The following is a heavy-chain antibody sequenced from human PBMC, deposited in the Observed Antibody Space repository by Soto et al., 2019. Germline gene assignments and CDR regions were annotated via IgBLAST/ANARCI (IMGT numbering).Heavy chain of an antibody. Sequence: GGSLRLSCAASGFTFSTYTMSWVRRAPEKGLEWVSTINGGGGSPSYADSVQGRFTISRDNPKNTLYLQLNSLTVDDTAIYYCAKARCSTSNCYVPDYWGQGAPVTVSS. V-gene: IGHV3-23*01. D-gene: IGHD2-2*01. J-gene: IGHJ4*02. CDR3: AKARCSTSNCYVPDY. CDR1: GFTFSTYT. CDR2: INGGGGSP.